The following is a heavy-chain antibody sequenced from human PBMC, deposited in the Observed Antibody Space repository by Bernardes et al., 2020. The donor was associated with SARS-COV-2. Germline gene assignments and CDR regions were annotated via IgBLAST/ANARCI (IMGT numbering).Heavy chain of an antibody. V-gene: IGHV1-18*04. D-gene: IGHD3-22*01. CDR1: GYTFISYG. CDR3: ARDPQSYYDSSASSDY. Sequence: VKVTREASGYTFISYGLSWVRQAPGQELEWMGWIAGYNGNTKYSQKFQDRLTMTTDTSTSTAYMELRSLRSDDTAVYYCARDPQSYYDSSASSDYWGQGTLVTVSS. CDR2: IAGYNGNT. J-gene: IGHJ4*02.